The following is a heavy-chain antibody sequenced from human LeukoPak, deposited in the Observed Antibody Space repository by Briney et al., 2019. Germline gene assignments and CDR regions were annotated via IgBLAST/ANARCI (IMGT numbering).Heavy chain of an antibody. Sequence: SETLSLTCTVSGGSISSSSYYWGWIRQPPGKGLEWIGSIYYSGSTYYNPSLKSRVTISVDTSKNQFSLKLSSVTAADTAVYYCASPLDYGDYVGGYYYMDVWGKGTTVTVSS. D-gene: IGHD4-17*01. J-gene: IGHJ6*03. CDR2: IYYSGST. V-gene: IGHV4-39*01. CDR3: ASPLDYGDYVGGYYYMDV. CDR1: GGSISSSSYY.